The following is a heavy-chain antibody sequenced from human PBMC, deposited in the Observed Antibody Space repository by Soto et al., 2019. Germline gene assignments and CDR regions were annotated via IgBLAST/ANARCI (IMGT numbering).Heavy chain of an antibody. Sequence: QVQLVQSGAEMKKPGASVKVSCKASGYTFTSYAMHWVRQAPGQRLEGMGWINAGNGNTKYSQKFQGRVTITRDTSASTAYMELSSLRSEDTAVYYCAREPYSGYGYFDYWGQGTLVTVSS. D-gene: IGHD5-12*01. CDR1: GYTFTSYA. CDR3: AREPYSGYGYFDY. CDR2: INAGNGNT. V-gene: IGHV1-3*01. J-gene: IGHJ4*02.